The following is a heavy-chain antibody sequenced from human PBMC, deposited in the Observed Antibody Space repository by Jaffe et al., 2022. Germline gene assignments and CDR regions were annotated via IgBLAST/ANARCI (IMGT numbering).Heavy chain of an antibody. V-gene: IGHV3-30*18. CDR1: GFTFSSYG. CDR3: AKQAGGDSINPYYYYMDV. D-gene: IGHD4-17*01. Sequence: QVQLVESGGGVVQPGRSLRLSCAASGFTFSSYGMHWVRQAPGKGLEWVAVISYDGSNKYYADSVKGRFTISRDNSKNTLYLQMNSLRAEDTAVYYCAKQAGGDSINPYYYYMDVWGKGTTVTVSS. CDR2: ISYDGSNK. J-gene: IGHJ6*03.